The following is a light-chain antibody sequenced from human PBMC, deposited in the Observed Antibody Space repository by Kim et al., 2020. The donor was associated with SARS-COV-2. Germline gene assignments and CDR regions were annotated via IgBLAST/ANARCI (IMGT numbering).Light chain of an antibody. J-gene: IGKJ4*01. V-gene: IGKV3-11*01. CDR3: QQRSNELN. CDR1: QSVSSY. CDR2: DAS. Sequence: EIVLTQSPATLSLSPGERATLSCRASQSVSSYLAWYQQKPGQAPRLLIYDASNRATGIPARFSGSGSGTDFTLTISSLEPEDFAVYYCQQRSNELNFGGGTKVDIK.